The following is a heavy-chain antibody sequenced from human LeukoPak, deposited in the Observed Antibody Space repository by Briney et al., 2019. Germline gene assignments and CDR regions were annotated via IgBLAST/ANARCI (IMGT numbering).Heavy chain of an antibody. CDR1: GFTFNTAG. CDR3: VKDRGNSAWSLFAF. CDR2: INKIGTTT. V-gene: IGHV3-64D*06. J-gene: IGHJ4*02. Sequence: GGSLRLYCSASGFTFNTAGMHWVRQAPGKGLDYISSINKIGTTTYYADSVKNRFTIYRDNSNNTLYLQMTRLRAEDTAIYYCVKDRGNSAWSLFAFWGQGTLVTVSS. D-gene: IGHD6-19*01.